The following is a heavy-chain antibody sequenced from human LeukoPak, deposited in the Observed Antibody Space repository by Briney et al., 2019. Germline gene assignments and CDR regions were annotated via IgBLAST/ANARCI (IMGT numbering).Heavy chain of an antibody. CDR2: IIPIFGTA. Sequence: SVKVSCKASGGTFSSYAISWVRQASGQGLEWMGGIIPIFGTANYAQKFQGRVTITADESTSTAYMELSSLRSEDTAVYYCARDELTGSGGGDYWGQGTLVTVSS. D-gene: IGHD3-10*01. J-gene: IGHJ4*02. CDR3: ARDELTGSGGGDY. V-gene: IGHV1-69*13. CDR1: GGTFSSYA.